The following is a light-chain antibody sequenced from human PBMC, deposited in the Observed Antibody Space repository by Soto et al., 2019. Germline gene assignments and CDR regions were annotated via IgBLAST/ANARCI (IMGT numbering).Light chain of an antibody. CDR2: DAS. J-gene: IGKJ5*01. CDR3: QQFRSFTIT. Sequence: GDRVTITCRASQSINRWLAWYQQKPGKAPKLLINDASSLESGVPSRFSGSGSGTEFTLTISSLQPDDFATYYCQQFRSFTITFGQGTRLEIK. CDR1: QSINRW. V-gene: IGKV1-5*01.